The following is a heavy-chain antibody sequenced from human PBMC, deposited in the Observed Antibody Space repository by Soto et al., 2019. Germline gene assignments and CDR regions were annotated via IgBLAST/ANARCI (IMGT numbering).Heavy chain of an antibody. J-gene: IGHJ4*02. CDR2: ISGSGGST. D-gene: IGHD5-18*01. CDR1: GFTFSSYA. Sequence: PGGSLRLSCAASGFTFSSYAMTWVRQSPGKGLEWVSAISGSGGSTYHADSVKGRFTTSRDNSKKTLYLQMNSLRAEDTAVYYCAKSSGGYFYGYFDYWGQGTLVTVSS. CDR3: AKSSGGYFYGYFDY. V-gene: IGHV3-23*01.